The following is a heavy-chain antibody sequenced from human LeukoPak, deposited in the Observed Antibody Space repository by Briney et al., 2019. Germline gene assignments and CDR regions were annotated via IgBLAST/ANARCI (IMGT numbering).Heavy chain of an antibody. D-gene: IGHD2-15*01. J-gene: IGHJ6*03. CDR2: IYHSGST. V-gene: IGHV4-4*02. CDR1: GCSISSSNW. Sequence: SETLSLTCAVSGCSISSSNWWSWVRQPPGKGLEWIGEIYHSGSTYYNPSLKSRVTISVDKSKNQFSLKLSSVTAADTAVYYCARTPRCSGGSCFNYYYYMDVWGKGTTVTVSS. CDR3: ARTPRCSGGSCFNYYYYMDV.